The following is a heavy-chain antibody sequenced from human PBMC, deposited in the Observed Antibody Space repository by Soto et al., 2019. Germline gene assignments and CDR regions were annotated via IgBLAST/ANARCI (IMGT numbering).Heavy chain of an antibody. CDR1: GFTFDDYA. Sequence: PGGSLRLSCAASGFTFDDYAMHWVRQAPGKGLEWVSGISWNSGSIGYADSVKGRFTISRDNANNSLYLQMNSLRAEDTALYYCAKSLHLEGHLVVSPALPFFDYWGQGTLVTVSS. D-gene: IGHD2-15*01. V-gene: IGHV3-9*01. CDR2: ISWNSGSI. CDR3: AKSLHLEGHLVVSPALPFFDY. J-gene: IGHJ4*02.